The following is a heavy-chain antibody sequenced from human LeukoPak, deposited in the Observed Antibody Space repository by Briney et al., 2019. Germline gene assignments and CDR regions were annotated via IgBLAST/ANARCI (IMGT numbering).Heavy chain of an antibody. D-gene: IGHD1-26*01. J-gene: IGHJ4*02. Sequence: GASVKVSCKASGYTFTSYAMHWVRQAPGQGLEWMGWINAGNGNTKYSQKFQGRVTITRDTSASTAYMELSSLRSEDTAVYYCAREAFIVGATLDYWGQGTLVTVSS. V-gene: IGHV1-3*01. CDR2: INAGNGNT. CDR3: AREAFIVGATLDY. CDR1: GYTFTSYA.